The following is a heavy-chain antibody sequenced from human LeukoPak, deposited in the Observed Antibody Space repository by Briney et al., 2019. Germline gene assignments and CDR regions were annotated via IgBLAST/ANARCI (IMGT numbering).Heavy chain of an antibody. CDR2: IWYDGSNK. Sequence: GGSLRLSCAASGFTFSSYGMHWVRQAPGKGLEWVAGIWYDGSNKYYADSVKGRFTISRDNSKNTLYLQMNSLRAEDTAVYYCARAGGGSSGQDYYFDYWGQGTLVTVSS. J-gene: IGHJ4*02. V-gene: IGHV3-33*01. D-gene: IGHD6-25*01. CDR3: ARAGGGSSGQDYYFDY. CDR1: GFTFSSYG.